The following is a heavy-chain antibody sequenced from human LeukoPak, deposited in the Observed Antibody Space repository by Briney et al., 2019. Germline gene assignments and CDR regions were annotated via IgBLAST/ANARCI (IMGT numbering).Heavy chain of an antibody. J-gene: IGHJ4*02. D-gene: IGHD3-10*01. V-gene: IGHV3-30*03. CDR1: GFIFSVYS. CDR3: ARAAPVRGVTFFDY. CDR2: ISKDGSDE. Sequence: GGSLRLSCAASGFIFSVYSMNWVRQAPGKGLEWVAVISKDGSDEYYADSVKGRFTVSRDPSKNSLYLQMNNLRGEDTAVYYCARAAPVRGVTFFDYWGQGTLITVSS.